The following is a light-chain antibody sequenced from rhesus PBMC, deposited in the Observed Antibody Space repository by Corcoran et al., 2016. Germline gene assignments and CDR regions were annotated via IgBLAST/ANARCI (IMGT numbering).Light chain of an antibody. CDR1: QGITND. CDR2: EAS. V-gene: IGKV1-25*01. J-gene: IGKJ2*01. CDR3: QHYYSTPYS. Sequence: IQMTQSPSSLSASVGDRVTITCRASQGITNDLAWYQQKPGETPKLLIYEASSLQSGIPPRFSGGGSGTDFTLTISSLQPEDFATYYCQHYYSTPYSFGQGTKVEIK.